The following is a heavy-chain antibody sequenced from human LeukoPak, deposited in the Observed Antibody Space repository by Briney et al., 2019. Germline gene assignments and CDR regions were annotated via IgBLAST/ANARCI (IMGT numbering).Heavy chain of an antibody. V-gene: IGHV3-23*01. J-gene: IGHJ4*02. D-gene: IGHD3-9*01. CDR1: GFTFSSYG. CDR3: AKYGDILTGYPYYFDY. CDR2: ISGSGGST. Sequence: PGGSLRLSCAASGFTFSSYGMSWVRQAPGKGLEWVSAISGSGGSTYYADSVKGRFTISRDNSKNTLYLQMNSLRAEDTAVYYCAKYGDILTGYPYYFDYWGQGTLVTVSS.